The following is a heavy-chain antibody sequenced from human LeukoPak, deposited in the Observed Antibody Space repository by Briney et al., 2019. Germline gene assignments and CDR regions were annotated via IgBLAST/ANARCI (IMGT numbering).Heavy chain of an antibody. CDR2: IYYSGST. J-gene: IGHJ6*02. D-gene: IGHD6-13*01. CDR1: GGSISSYY. V-gene: IGHV4-59*08. Sequence: SETLSFTGTVPGGSISSYYWSWIRQPPGKGLEWIGYIYYSGSTNYNPSLKSRVTISVDTSKNQFSLKLSSVTAADTAVYYCARSERGSSWAGNYYGMDVWGQGTTVTVSS. CDR3: ARSERGSSWAGNYYGMDV.